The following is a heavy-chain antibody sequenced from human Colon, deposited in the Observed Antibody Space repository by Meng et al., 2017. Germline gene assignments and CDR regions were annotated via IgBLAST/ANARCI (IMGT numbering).Heavy chain of an antibody. V-gene: IGHV3-23*04. D-gene: IGHD3/OR15-3a*01. CDR3: AKGRTSDY. CDR2: ISNSGTST. CDR1: GFSFRSYA. Sequence: EVLRVGSGGALVQPGGSLSLSGAASGFSFRSYAMSWVRQAPGKGLEWVSAISNSGTSTYDADSVKGRFTISRDNSRNTLYLQMNSLRAEDTAVYYCAKGRTSDYWGQGTLVTVSS. J-gene: IGHJ4*02.